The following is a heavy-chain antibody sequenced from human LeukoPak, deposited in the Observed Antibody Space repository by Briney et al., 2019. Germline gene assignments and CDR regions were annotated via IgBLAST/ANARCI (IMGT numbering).Heavy chain of an antibody. Sequence: SETLSLTCTVSGASITTYYYSWIRQPPGKGLEWVGYIYTSGSTNYNPSLKSRLTMSVDTSKNQFSLKLSSVTAADTAVYYCARHVSPDEDYMDVWGKGTTVTVSS. CDR2: IYTSGST. V-gene: IGHV4-4*09. CDR1: GASITTYY. CDR3: ARHVSPDEDYMDV. J-gene: IGHJ6*03. D-gene: IGHD1-14*01.